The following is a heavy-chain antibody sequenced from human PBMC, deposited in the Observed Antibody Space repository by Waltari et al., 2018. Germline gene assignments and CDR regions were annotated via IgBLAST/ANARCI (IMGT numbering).Heavy chain of an antibody. V-gene: IGHV1-46*01. CDR2: INPRGGST. CDR1: GYTFTSYY. D-gene: IGHD6-6*01. J-gene: IGHJ3*02. Sequence: QVQLVQSGAEVKKPGSSVKVSCKASGYTFTSYYMHWVRQAPGQGLEWMGRINPRGGSTSYGKQFQGRVNMTRDTSTSTVDMERSSLRSEDTAVYYCASWGIAARRDAFDIWGQGTMVTVAS. CDR3: ASWGIAARRDAFDI.